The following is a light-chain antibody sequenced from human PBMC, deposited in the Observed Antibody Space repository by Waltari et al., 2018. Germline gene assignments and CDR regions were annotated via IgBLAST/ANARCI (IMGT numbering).Light chain of an antibody. CDR2: DAS. CDR3: QQRSNWPWT. CDR1: QSVSRY. Sequence: EIVLTQSPATLSLSPGEGTTLPCRAGQSVSRYLAWYQQKPGQAPRLLIYDASNRATGIPARFSGSGSGTDFTLTISSLEPEDFAVYYCQQRSNWPWTFGQGTKVEIK. J-gene: IGKJ1*01. V-gene: IGKV3-11*01.